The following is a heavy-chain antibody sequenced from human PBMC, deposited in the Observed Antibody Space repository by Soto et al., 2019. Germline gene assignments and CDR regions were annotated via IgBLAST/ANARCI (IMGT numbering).Heavy chain of an antibody. V-gene: IGHV3-30*18. CDR3: ANGADILF. Sequence: QVQLVESGGGVVQPGRSLRLSCAASGFTFSSYGMHWVRQAPGKGLEWVAVISYDGSNKYYADSVKGRFTISRDNSKNTLYLQMNSLRADDTAVYYCANGADILFWGQGTLVTVSS. D-gene: IGHD3-9*01. CDR1: GFTFSSYG. CDR2: ISYDGSNK. J-gene: IGHJ4*02.